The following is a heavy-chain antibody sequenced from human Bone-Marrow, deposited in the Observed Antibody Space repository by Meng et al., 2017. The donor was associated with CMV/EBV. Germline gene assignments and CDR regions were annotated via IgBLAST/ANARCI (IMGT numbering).Heavy chain of an antibody. CDR1: GFTFSSYS. V-gene: IGHV3-48*04. J-gene: IGHJ6*02. Sequence: GGSLRLSCAASGFTFSSYSMNWVRQAPGKGLEWVSYISSSSTIYYADSVKGRFTISRDNAKNSLYLQMNSLRVEDTAVYYCARNPIAARTDYYYYGKDVWGQGTTVTVSS. CDR3: ARNPIAARTDYYYYGKDV. CDR2: ISSSSTI. D-gene: IGHD6-6*01.